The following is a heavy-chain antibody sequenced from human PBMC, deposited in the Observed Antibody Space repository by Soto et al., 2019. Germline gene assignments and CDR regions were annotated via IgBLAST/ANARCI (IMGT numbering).Heavy chain of an antibody. CDR1: GGSISSSSYY. CDR3: ARHKTTMLTVVSAFDP. CDR2: IYYSGST. V-gene: IGHV4-39*02. Sequence: PSETLSLTCTVSGGSISSSSYYWGWIRQPPGKGLEWIGSIYYSGSTFYNPALKSRVTFSVDTSKNHFSLKLSSVTAADTAVYYCARHKTTMLTVVSAFDPWGQGTLVTVSS. D-gene: IGHD3-22*01. J-gene: IGHJ5*02.